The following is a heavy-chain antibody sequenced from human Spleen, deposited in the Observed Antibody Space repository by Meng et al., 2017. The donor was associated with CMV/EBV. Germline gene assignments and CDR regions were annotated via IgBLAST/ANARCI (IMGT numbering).Heavy chain of an antibody. CDR1: GFTFDDYA. CDR2: ISWNSGSI. J-gene: IGHJ6*02. V-gene: IGHV3-9*01. CDR3: ARDRGEDQLLFRYYHYYGMDV. D-gene: IGHD2-2*01. Sequence: SLKISCAASGFTFDDYAMHWVRQAPGKGLEWVSGISWNSGSIGYADSVKGRFTISRDNAKNSLYLQMNSLRAEDTAVYYCARDRGEDQLLFRYYHYYGMDVWGQGTTVTVSS.